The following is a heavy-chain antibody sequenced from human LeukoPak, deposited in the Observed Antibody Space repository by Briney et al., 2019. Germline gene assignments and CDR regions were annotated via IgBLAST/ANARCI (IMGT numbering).Heavy chain of an antibody. J-gene: IGHJ4*02. CDR2: IIPIFGTA. V-gene: IGHV1-69*05. CDR1: GGTFSSYA. CDR3: AREEVGSYGHTYYFDY. Sequence: GASVKVSCKASGGTFSSYAISWVRQAPGQGLEWMGGIIPIFGTANYAQKFQGRVTITTDESTSTAYMELSSLRSEDTAVYYCAREEVGSYGHTYYFDYWGQGTLVTVSS. D-gene: IGHD5-18*01.